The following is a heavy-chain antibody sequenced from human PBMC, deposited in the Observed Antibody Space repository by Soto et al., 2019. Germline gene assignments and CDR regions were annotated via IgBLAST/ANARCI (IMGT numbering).Heavy chain of an antibody. CDR1: GFTFSSYA. V-gene: IGHV3-30-3*01. J-gene: IGHJ6*02. CDR3: ARDLSVVVPAAGVYYYYYGMDV. D-gene: IGHD2-2*01. CDR2: ISYDGSNK. Sequence: QVRLVESGGGVVQPGRSLRLSCAASGFTFSSYAMHWVRQAPGKGLEWVAVISYDGSNKYYADSVKGRFTISRDNSKNTLYLQMNSLRAEDTAVYYCARDLSVVVPAAGVYYYYYGMDVWGQGTTVTVSS.